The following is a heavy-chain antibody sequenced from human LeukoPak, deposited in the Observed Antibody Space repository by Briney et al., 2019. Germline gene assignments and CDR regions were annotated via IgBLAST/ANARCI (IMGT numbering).Heavy chain of an antibody. CDR1: GGTFTSYA. D-gene: IGHD2-2*01. CDR2: IIPIFSTA. J-gene: IGHJ4*02. V-gene: IGHV1-69*05. CDR3: ARDMGPYCSSTSCYPDY. Sequence: PVKVSCKASGGTFTSYAISWVRQAPGQGLEWMGGIIPIFSTANYAQKFQGRVTITTDESTSTAYMELSSLRSEDTAVYYCARDMGPYCSSTSCYPDYGGQGTLVTVSS.